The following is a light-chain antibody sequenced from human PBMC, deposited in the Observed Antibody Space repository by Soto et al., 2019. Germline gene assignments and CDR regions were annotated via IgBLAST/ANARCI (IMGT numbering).Light chain of an antibody. J-gene: IGKJ1*01. CDR1: QSVLYSPNNKNY. Sequence: DIAMTQSPDSLAVSLGERATINCKSSQSVLYSPNNKNYLAWYQQKPGQPPKLLIYWASTRESGVPDRFSGSGSGTDFTLTISSLQAEDVAFYYCQQYHSAPQSFGQGTKVEIK. V-gene: IGKV4-1*01. CDR3: QQYHSAPQS. CDR2: WAS.